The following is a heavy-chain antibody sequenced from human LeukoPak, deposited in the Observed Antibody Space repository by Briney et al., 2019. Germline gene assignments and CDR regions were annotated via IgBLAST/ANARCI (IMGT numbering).Heavy chain of an antibody. Sequence: PSQTLSLTCTVSGGSISSGGYYWSWIRQHPGKGLEWIGYIYYSGSTYYNPSLKSRVTISVDTSKNQFSLKLSSVTAADTAVYYCASTNFYKPYYYDSSGYREYYFDYWGQGTLVTVSS. D-gene: IGHD3-22*01. V-gene: IGHV4-31*03. CDR2: IYYSGST. J-gene: IGHJ4*02. CDR1: GGSISSGGYY. CDR3: ASTNFYKPYYYDSSGYREYYFDY.